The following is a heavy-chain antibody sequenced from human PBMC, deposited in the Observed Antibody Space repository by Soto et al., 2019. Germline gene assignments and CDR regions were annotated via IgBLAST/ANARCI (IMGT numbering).Heavy chain of an antibody. CDR3: ARVRNILTGSTRLDYYYYGMDV. CDR1: GFTFSSYA. CDR2: ISYDGSNK. J-gene: IGHJ6*02. D-gene: IGHD3-9*01. Sequence: GGSLRLSCAASGFTFSSYAMHWVRQAPGKGLEWVAVISYDGSNKYYADSVEGRFTISRDNSKNTLYLQMNSLRAEDTAVYYCARVRNILTGSTRLDYYYYGMDVWGQGTTVTVSS. V-gene: IGHV3-30-3*01.